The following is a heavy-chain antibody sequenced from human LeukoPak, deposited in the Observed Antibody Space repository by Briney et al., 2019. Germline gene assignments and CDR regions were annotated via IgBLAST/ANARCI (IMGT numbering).Heavy chain of an antibody. CDR1: GYTFTGYY. V-gene: IGHV1-2*02. CDR3: ARGGGTIAGTGIPFDY. CDR2: INPNSGGT. D-gene: IGHD6-13*01. J-gene: IGHJ4*02. Sequence: ASVKVSCKASGYTFTGYYLHWVRQAPGQGLEWVGCINPNSGGTKYAQKFQGRVTMTRDTSISTAYMELSSLTSDDTAVYYCARGGGTIAGTGIPFDYWGQGTLVTVSS.